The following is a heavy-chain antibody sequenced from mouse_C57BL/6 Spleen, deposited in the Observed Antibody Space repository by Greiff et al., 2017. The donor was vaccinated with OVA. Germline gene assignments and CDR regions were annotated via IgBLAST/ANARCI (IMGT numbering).Heavy chain of an antibody. J-gene: IGHJ2*01. Sequence: VQLQPSGPGLVQPSQRLSITCTVSGFSLTSYGVHWVRQSPGKGLEWLGVIWSGGSTDYNAAFISRLSISKDNSKSQVFFKMNSLQADDTAIYYWARNGGLRREGYFDYWGQGTTPTVSS. CDR3: ARNGGLRREGYFDY. CDR2: IWSGGST. CDR1: GFSLTSYG. V-gene: IGHV2-2*01. D-gene: IGHD2-4*01.